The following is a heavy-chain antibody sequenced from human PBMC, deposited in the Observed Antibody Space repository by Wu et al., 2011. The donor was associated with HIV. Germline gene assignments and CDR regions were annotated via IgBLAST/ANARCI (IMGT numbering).Heavy chain of an antibody. CDR3: ARAIGTTSPYYYHYMDV. CDR2: HPYLGTT. Sequence: KASGGTSAAMLSAGCDRPLDKGLSGWKDHPYLGTTNYAQKFQGRVTITADESTSTAYMELSSLRFEDTAVYYCARAIGTTSPYYYHYMDVWGKGTTVTVSS. V-gene: IGHV1-69*11. CDR1: GGTSAAML. D-gene: IGHD1-1*01. J-gene: IGHJ6*03.